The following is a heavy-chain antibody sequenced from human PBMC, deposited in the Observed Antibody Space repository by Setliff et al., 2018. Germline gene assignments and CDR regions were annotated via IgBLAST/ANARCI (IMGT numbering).Heavy chain of an antibody. CDR2: INSDGRTT. CDR3: AKSGPIVVVPDYYYYYMDV. CDR1: GFTFSSYS. J-gene: IGHJ6*03. D-gene: IGHD2-2*01. Sequence: GGSLRLSCAASGFTFSSYSMNWVRQAPGKGLVWVSRINSDGRTTSYADSVKGRFTISRDNTKNTLYLQMNSLRAEDTAVYYCAKSGPIVVVPDYYYYYMDVWGKGTTVTVSS. V-gene: IGHV3-74*01.